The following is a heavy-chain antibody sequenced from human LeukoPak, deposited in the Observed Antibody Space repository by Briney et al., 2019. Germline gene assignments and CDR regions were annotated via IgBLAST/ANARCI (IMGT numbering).Heavy chain of an antibody. CDR1: GGSVGSDNSY. J-gene: IGHJ4*02. D-gene: IGHD3-10*01. CDR2: IYADGSS. Sequence: SETLSLTCTVSGGSVGSDNSYWNWIRQPAGKGLEWFGRIYADGSSTYNPSLKSRVTILVDTSKNQFSLRLTSMTAADTAVYYCARGYYYRTWGLGTLVTVSS. V-gene: IGHV4-61*02. CDR3: ARGYYYRT.